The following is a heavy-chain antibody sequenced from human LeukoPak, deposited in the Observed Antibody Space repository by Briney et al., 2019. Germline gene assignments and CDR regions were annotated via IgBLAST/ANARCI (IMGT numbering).Heavy chain of an antibody. Sequence: SETLSLTCTVSGGSISSSSYYWGWIRQPPGKGLEWIGSIYYSGSTYYNPSLKSRVTISVDTSKNQFSLKVSSVTAADTAVYYCASSFIAAAGTFFFDYWGQGTLVTVSS. J-gene: IGHJ4*02. CDR3: ASSFIAAAGTFFFDY. D-gene: IGHD6-13*01. CDR1: GGSISSSSYY. V-gene: IGHV4-39*01. CDR2: IYYSGST.